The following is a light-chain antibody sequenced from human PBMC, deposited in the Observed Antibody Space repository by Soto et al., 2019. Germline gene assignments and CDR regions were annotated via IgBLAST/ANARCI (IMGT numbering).Light chain of an antibody. Sequence: EIVLTQSPATLSLAPGERATLSCRASQSVSNYLAWYQQKPGQSPRLLVYDTSNRAAGIPARFSGSGSGTDFTLTIDTLEPEDFAVYYCQQRSSWITFGQGTRLEIK. CDR3: QQRSSWIT. J-gene: IGKJ5*01. CDR1: QSVSNY. CDR2: DTS. V-gene: IGKV3-11*01.